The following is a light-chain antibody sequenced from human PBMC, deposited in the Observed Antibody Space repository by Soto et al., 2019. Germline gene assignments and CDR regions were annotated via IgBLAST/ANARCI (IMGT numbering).Light chain of an antibody. V-gene: IGKV3-15*01. CDR2: GAS. Sequence: IVMTQSPATLSVSPGGRATLSCRASQSISDTLAWYQQKPGQTPRPLIYGASRRATGFPARFSGSGSGTDFTLTISSRQSEDFAVYYCQRYDNWPWTCGQGTKVDIK. CDR3: QRYDNWPWT. J-gene: IGKJ1*01. CDR1: QSISDT.